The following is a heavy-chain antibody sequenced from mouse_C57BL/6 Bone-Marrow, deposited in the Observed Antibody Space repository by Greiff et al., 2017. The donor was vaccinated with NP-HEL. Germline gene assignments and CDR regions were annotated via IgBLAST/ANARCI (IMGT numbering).Heavy chain of an antibody. CDR2: ISSGSSTI. CDR3: ARTVTRYYYAMDY. J-gene: IGHJ4*01. V-gene: IGHV5-17*01. Sequence: DVHLVESGGGLVKPGGSLKLSCAASGFTFSDYGMHWVRQAPEKGLEWVAYISSGSSTIYYADTVKGRFTISRDNAKNTLFLQMTSLRSEDTAMYYCARTVTRYYYAMDYWGQGTSVTVSS. CDR1: GFTFSDYG. D-gene: IGHD2-2*01.